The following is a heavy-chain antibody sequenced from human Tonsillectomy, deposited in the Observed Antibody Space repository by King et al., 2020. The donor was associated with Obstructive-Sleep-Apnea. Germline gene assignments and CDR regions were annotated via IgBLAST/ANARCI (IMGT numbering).Heavy chain of an antibody. D-gene: IGHD3-10*01. CDR1: GGSISSGGYY. CDR2: IYYSGST. J-gene: IGHJ4*02. CDR3: AREVRDRYYYGSGSYYVFDY. Sequence: VPLQESGPGLVKPSQTLSLTCTVSGGSISSGGYYWSWIRQHPGKGLEWIGYIYYSGSTYYNPSLKSRVTISVDTSKNQFSLKLSSVTAADTAVYYCAREVRDRYYYGSGSYYVFDYWGQGTLVTVSS. V-gene: IGHV4-31*03.